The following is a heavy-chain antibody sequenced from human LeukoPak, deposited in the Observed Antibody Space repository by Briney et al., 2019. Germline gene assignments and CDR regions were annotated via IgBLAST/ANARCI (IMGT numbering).Heavy chain of an antibody. Sequence: GGSLRLSCAASGLTFSDSIIHWSRQASGKGVAWVGRIRGKADSYARGYAASVKGRFIVSRDDSRNTAYLQMNSLTTEDTALYYCSRQLSGTGATDYWGQGTLVTVSS. CDR2: IRGKADSYAR. V-gene: IGHV3-73*01. CDR3: SRQLSGTGATDY. CDR1: GLTFSDSI. D-gene: IGHD1-1*01. J-gene: IGHJ4*02.